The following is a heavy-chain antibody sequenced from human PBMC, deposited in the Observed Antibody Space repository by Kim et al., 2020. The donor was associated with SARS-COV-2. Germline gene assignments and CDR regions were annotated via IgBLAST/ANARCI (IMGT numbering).Heavy chain of an antibody. D-gene: IGHD3-22*01. CDR3: ARGSADSRGYYYSPFDY. Sequence: SVKGRFTISRDNAKKSFYLQMNSLRAEDTALYYCARGSADSRGYYYSPFDYWGQGPLVTVSS. J-gene: IGHJ4*02. V-gene: IGHV3-11*06.